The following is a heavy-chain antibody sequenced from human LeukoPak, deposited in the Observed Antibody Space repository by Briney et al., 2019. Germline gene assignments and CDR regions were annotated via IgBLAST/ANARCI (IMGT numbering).Heavy chain of an antibody. Sequence: SETLSLTCTVSGGSISSGSYYWSWIRQPAEKGLEWIGRVYTTGSTNYNPSLKSRVTISLDTSKNQFSLKLSSVTAADTAVYYCARRAGEYSHPYDYWGQGTLVTVSS. CDR1: GGSISSGSYY. D-gene: IGHD4-17*01. CDR2: VYTTGST. CDR3: ARRAGEYSHPYDY. V-gene: IGHV4-61*02. J-gene: IGHJ4*02.